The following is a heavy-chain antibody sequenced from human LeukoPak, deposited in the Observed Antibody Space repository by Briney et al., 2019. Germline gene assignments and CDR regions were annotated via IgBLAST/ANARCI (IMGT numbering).Heavy chain of an antibody. J-gene: IGHJ3*02. CDR1: GFTFNRFS. CDR2: ISHNGEST. D-gene: IGHD4-17*01. Sequence: GGSLRLSCSASGFTFNRFSMYWVRQAPGKGLEYVSAISHNGESTYYADSVKGRFTISRDNSKNTLSLQMNSLRAEDTAVYYCVREQYGDDDAFDIWGQGTMVTVSS. V-gene: IGHV3-64*04. CDR3: VREQYGDDDAFDI.